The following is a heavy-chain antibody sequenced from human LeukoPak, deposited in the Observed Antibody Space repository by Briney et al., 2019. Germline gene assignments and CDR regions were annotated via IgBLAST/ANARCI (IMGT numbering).Heavy chain of an antibody. CDR2: INHSGST. J-gene: IGHJ4*02. D-gene: IGHD3-10*01. Sequence: PSETLSLTCAVYGGSFSGYYWSWIRQPPGKGLEWIGEINHSGSTNYNPSLKSRVTISVDTSKNQFSLKLSSVTAADTAVYYCARGRGRENDYWGQGTLVTASS. CDR1: GGSFSGYY. CDR3: ARGRGRENDY. V-gene: IGHV4-34*01.